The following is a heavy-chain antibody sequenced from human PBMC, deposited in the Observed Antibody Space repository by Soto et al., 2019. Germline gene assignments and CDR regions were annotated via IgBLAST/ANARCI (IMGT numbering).Heavy chain of an antibody. CDR1: GGTFSSSL. J-gene: IGHJ4*02. CDR3: VTEAGTYGGVDY. D-gene: IGHD6-13*01. Sequence: QVQLVQSGTEVKKPGSSVKVSCKASGGTFSSSLFRWVRQAPGQRLEWLGRLIPDIDIPHYAQSLQGRVTRSGDKGASTVYLEMRSPRSEDTAISSCVTEAGTYGGVDYWGQGTLVTVSS. CDR2: LIPDIDIP. V-gene: IGHV1-69*04.